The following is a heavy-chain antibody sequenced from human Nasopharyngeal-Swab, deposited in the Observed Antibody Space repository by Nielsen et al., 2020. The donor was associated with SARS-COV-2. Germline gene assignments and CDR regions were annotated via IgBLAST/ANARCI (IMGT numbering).Heavy chain of an antibody. CDR1: GGSFSGHY. Sequence: SETLSLTCAVYGGSFSGHYWSWIRQPPGKGLEWIGEINHSGSTNYNPSLKSRVTISVDTSKNQFSLKLSSVTAADTAVYYCARWAPRSYYFDYWGQGTLVTVSS. V-gene: IGHV4-34*01. J-gene: IGHJ4*02. CDR2: INHSGST. CDR3: ARWAPRSYYFDY.